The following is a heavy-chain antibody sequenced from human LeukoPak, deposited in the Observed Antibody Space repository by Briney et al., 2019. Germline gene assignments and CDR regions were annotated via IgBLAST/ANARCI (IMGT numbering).Heavy chain of an antibody. CDR1: GGSITGFY. D-gene: IGHD4-17*01. CDR2: IHYSGST. V-gene: IGHV4-59*12. CDR3: ATLTTAVTTDAFDI. J-gene: IGHJ3*02. Sequence: SETLSLTCTVSGGSITGFYWNWIRRPPGKGLEWIGYIHYSGSTNYNPSLKSRVSISVDTSKNQFSLKLSSVTAADTAVYYCATLTTAVTTDAFDIWGQGTMVTVSS.